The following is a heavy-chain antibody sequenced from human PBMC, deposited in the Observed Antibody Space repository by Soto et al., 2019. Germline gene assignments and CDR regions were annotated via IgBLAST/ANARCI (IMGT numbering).Heavy chain of an antibody. CDR1: GLTVTNNH. Sequence: VDLVETGGGLIQPGGSLRLSCAVSGLTVTNNHMNWNWVRQAPGKGLEWVSVIYGADNDNTYYADSVRDRFTVSRDSSQNMVFLQMNDLRAEDTADYYCARGGYDWGQGTLVTVSS. CDR2: IYGADNDNT. J-gene: IGHJ4*02. V-gene: IGHV3-53*02. CDR3: ARGGYD. D-gene: IGHD6-13*01.